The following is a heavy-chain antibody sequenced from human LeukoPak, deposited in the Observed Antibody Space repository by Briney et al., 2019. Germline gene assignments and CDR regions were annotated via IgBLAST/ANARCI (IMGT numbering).Heavy chain of an antibody. Sequence: SETLSLTCTVSGGSISSHYWSWIRQPPGKGLEWIAYIYYSGSTNYNPSLKSRVTISVDMSKKQFSLKLSSVTAADTAVYYCARRVAVAGRDSYGMDVWGQGTTVTVSS. CDR2: IYYSGST. CDR3: ARRVAVAGRDSYGMDV. V-gene: IGHV4-59*08. J-gene: IGHJ6*02. D-gene: IGHD6-19*01. CDR1: GGSISSHY.